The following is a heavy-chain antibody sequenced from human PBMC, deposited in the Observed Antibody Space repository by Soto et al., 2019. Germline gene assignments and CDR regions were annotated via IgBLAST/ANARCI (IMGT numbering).Heavy chain of an antibody. J-gene: IGHJ4*02. V-gene: IGHV3-21*01. Sequence: GWSLRLSCAASGFTFSSYSMNWVRQAPGKGLEWVSSISSSSSYIYYADSVKGRFTISRDNAKNSLYLQMNSLRAEDTAVYYCARDHPGIAAGRYYFDYWGQGTLVTVSS. CDR3: ARDHPGIAAGRYYFDY. CDR1: GFTFSSYS. D-gene: IGHD6-13*01. CDR2: ISSSSSYI.